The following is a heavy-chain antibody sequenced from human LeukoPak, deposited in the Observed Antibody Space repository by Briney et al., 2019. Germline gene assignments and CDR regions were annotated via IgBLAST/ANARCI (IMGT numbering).Heavy chain of an antibody. Sequence: GGSLRLSCAASGFTFSSYAMSWVRQAPGKGLEWVSAISGSGGSTYYADSVKGRFTISRDNSKNTLYLQMNSLRAEDTAVYYRAKDRQQWLPPPWSEYSMDVWGQGTTVTVSS. CDR2: ISGSGGST. CDR3: AKDRQQWLPPPWSEYSMDV. J-gene: IGHJ6*02. D-gene: IGHD6-19*01. CDR1: GFTFSSYA. V-gene: IGHV3-23*01.